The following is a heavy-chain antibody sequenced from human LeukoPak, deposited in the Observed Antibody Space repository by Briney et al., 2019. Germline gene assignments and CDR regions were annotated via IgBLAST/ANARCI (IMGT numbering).Heavy chain of an antibody. J-gene: IGHJ4*02. Sequence: GASVKVSCKASGYTFTSYDISWVRQAPGQGLEWMGGIIPIFGTANYAQKFQGRVTITADESTSTAYMELSSLRSEDTAVYYCARGRLAYCGGDCYYPLDYWGQGTLVTVSS. CDR2: IIPIFGTA. CDR1: GYTFTSYD. CDR3: ARGRLAYCGGDCYYPLDY. V-gene: IGHV1-69*13. D-gene: IGHD2-21*01.